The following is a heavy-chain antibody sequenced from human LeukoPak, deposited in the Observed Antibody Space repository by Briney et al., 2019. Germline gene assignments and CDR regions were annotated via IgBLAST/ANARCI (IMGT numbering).Heavy chain of an antibody. Sequence: SETLSLTCTVSGGSISSSSYYWGWIRQPPGKGLEWIGSIYYSGSTYYNPSLKSRVTISVGTSKNQFSLKLSSVTAADTAVYYCARATGYCSSTSCNNWFDPWGQGTLVTVSS. V-gene: IGHV4-39*01. CDR3: ARATGYCSSTSCNNWFDP. CDR2: IYYSGST. J-gene: IGHJ5*02. D-gene: IGHD2-2*01. CDR1: GGSISSSSYY.